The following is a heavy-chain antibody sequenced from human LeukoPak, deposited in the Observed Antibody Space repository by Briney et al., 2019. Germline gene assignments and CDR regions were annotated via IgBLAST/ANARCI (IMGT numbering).Heavy chain of an antibody. V-gene: IGHV3-23*01. CDR1: AFTSTSYA. J-gene: IGHJ5*02. Sequence: GGSRRLSWVVAAFTSTSYATSWGRQAPGKGLEWVSAISGSGGSTYYADSVKGRFTISRDNSKNTLFLQMNSLRAEDTAVYYCDNFITAGQSADKLFDPWGQGTLVTVSS. D-gene: IGHD1-20*01. CDR2: ISGSGGST. CDR3: DNFITAGQSADKLFDP.